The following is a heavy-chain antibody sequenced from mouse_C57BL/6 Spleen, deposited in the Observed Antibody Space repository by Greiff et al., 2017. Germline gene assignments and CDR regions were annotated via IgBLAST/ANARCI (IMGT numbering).Heavy chain of an antibody. Sequence: EVQLVESGGDLVKPGGSLKLSCAASGFTFSSYGMSWVRQTPDKRLEWVATISSGGSYTYYPDSVKGRFTISRDNAKNTLYLQMSSLKSEDTAMYYCARHSGNYDAMDYWGQGTSVTVSS. CDR1: GFTFSSYG. CDR3: ARHSGNYDAMDY. J-gene: IGHJ4*01. V-gene: IGHV5-6*01. D-gene: IGHD1-3*01. CDR2: ISSGGSYT.